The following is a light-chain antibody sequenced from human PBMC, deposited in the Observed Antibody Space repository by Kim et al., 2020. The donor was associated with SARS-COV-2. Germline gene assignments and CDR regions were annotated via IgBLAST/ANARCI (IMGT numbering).Light chain of an antibody. J-gene: IGLJ2*01. Sequence: VALRQTVRITCQGDSLRSYYATWYQQKPGQAPILVIYGKNNRPSGIPDRFSGSGSGNTASLTITGTQAGDEADYYCNSRDSNDNVVFGGGTQLTVL. CDR3: NSRDSNDNVV. V-gene: IGLV3-19*01. CDR2: GKN. CDR1: SLRSYY.